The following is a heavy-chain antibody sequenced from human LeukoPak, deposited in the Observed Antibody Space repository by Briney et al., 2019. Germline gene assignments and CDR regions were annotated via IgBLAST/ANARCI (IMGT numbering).Heavy chain of an antibody. Sequence: GGSLRLSCAASGFTFSSYWMSWVRQAPGKGLEWVANIKQDGSEKYYVDSVKGRFTISRDNAKDTLYLQMNSLRAEDTAVYFCGRGGDGIDIWGQGTTVIVSS. D-gene: IGHD3-10*01. CDR2: IKQDGSEK. V-gene: IGHV3-7*01. CDR1: GFTFSSYW. J-gene: IGHJ3*02. CDR3: GRGGDGIDI.